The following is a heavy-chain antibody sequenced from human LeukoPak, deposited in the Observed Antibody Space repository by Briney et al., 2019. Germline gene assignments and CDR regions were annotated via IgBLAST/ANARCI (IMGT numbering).Heavy chain of an antibody. CDR2: IYYSGST. J-gene: IGHJ6*02. CDR1: GGSISSYY. CDR3: ARCRNYDFWSGYYTGMVDYGMDV. D-gene: IGHD3-3*01. Sequence: SETLSLTCTVSGGSISSYYWSWLRQPPGKGLEWIGYIYYSGSTNYNPSLKSRVTISVDTSKNQFSLKLSSVTAADTAVYYCARCRNYDFWSGYYTGMVDYGMDVWGQGTTVTVSS. V-gene: IGHV4-59*01.